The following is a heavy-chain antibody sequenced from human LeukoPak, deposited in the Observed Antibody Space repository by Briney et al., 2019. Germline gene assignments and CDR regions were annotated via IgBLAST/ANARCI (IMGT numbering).Heavy chain of an antibody. V-gene: IGHV3-30*02. CDR1: GFTFSSYG. D-gene: IGHD6-19*01. CDR3: AKDSEWLATYWYFDL. J-gene: IGHJ2*01. CDR2: IRYDGSNE. Sequence: GGSLRLSCAASGFTFSSYGMHWVRQAPGKGLEWVAFIRYDGSNEYYADSVKGRFTISRDNSKNTLYLQMNSLRAEDTAVYYCAKDSEWLATYWYFDLWGRGTLVTVSS.